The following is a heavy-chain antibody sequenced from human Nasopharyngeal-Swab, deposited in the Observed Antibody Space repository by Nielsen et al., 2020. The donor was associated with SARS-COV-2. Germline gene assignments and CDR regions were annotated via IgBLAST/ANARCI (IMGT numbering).Heavy chain of an antibody. CDR2: IYYSGST. V-gene: IGHV4-59*08. D-gene: IGHD1-26*01. CDR3: ARRETIVGSFDY. CDR1: GGSISSYY. Sequence: SETLSLTCTVSGGSISSYYWTWIRQSPGKGLEWIGYIYYSGSTDYNPSLKGRVTISVDTSKNQFSLKLNSVTAADTAVYYCARRETIVGSFDYWGRGTLVTVSS. J-gene: IGHJ4*02.